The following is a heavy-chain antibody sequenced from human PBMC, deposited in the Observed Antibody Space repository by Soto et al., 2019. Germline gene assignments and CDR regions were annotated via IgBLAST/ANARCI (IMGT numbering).Heavy chain of an antibody. V-gene: IGHV3-23*01. Sequence: GGSLRLSCAASGFNFNTYAMNWVRQAPGKGLEWVASISGSGGTINYADSVKARFTTSRDTSKNPLYLQMNSLSAEDTAVYHCAKGFIVVVTAIRPDDNFDVWGQGTMVTVSS. CDR3: AKGFIVVVTAIRPDDNFDV. J-gene: IGHJ3*01. CDR2: ISGSGGTI. D-gene: IGHD2-21*02. CDR1: GFNFNTYA.